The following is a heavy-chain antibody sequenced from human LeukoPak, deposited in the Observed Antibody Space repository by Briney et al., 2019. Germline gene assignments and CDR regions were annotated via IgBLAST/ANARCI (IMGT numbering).Heavy chain of an antibody. CDR3: ARDPCSYPQVGARKNWFDP. D-gene: IGHD1-26*01. V-gene: IGHV3-30-3*01. Sequence: GGSLRLSCAASGFTFSSYAMHGVRQAPGKGLEWVAVISYDGSNKYYADSVKGRFTISRDNSKNTLYLQMNSLRAEDTAVYYCARDPCSYPQVGARKNWFDPWGQGTLVTVSS. CDR2: ISYDGSNK. J-gene: IGHJ5*02. CDR1: GFTFSSYA.